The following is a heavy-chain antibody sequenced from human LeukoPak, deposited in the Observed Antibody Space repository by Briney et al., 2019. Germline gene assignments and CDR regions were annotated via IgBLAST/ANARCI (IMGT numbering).Heavy chain of an antibody. Sequence: PSETLSLTCTVSGGSISSSSYYWGWIRQPPGKGLEWIGSIYYSGSTYYNPSLKSRVTISVDTSKNQFSLKLSSVTAADTAVYYCARDQSYGSGSYSIYYYYYMDVWGKGTTVTVSS. CDR1: GGSISSSSYY. J-gene: IGHJ6*03. CDR2: IYYSGST. CDR3: ARDQSYGSGSYSIYYYYYMDV. D-gene: IGHD3-10*01. V-gene: IGHV4-39*07.